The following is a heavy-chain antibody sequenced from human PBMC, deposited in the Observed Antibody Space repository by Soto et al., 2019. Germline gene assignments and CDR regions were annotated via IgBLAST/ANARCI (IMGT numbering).Heavy chain of an antibody. V-gene: IGHV3-30-3*01. D-gene: IGHD3-10*01. CDR2: ISYDGSNK. Sequence: QVQLVESGGGVVQPGRSLRLSCAASGFTFSSYAMHWVRQAPGKGLEWVAVISYDGSNKYYADSVKGRFTISRDNSKNXPYLQMNSLRAEDTAVYYCARAVGITMVRGVSSFDYWGQGTLVTVSS. J-gene: IGHJ4*02. CDR1: GFTFSSYA. CDR3: ARAVGITMVRGVSSFDY.